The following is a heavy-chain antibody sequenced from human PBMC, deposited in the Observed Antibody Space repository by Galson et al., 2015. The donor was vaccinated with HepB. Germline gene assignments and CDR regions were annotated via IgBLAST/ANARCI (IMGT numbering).Heavy chain of an antibody. J-gene: IGHJ6*02. V-gene: IGHV7-4-1*02. CDR2: INTNTGNP. CDR3: ARNWGHNYEYYPLDV. D-gene: IGHD7-27*01. Sequence: SVKVSCKASGYTFHSYPMNWVRQAPGQGLEWMGWINTNTGNPTYAQGFTGRFVFSLDTSVSTAFLQISSPKTEDTAVYYCARNWGHNYEYYPLDVWGQGTAITVSS. CDR1: GYTFHSYP.